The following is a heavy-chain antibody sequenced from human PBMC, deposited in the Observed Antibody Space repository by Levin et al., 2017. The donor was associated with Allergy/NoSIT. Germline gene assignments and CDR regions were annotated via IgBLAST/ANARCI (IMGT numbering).Heavy chain of an antibody. CDR1: GFIFSGSA. V-gene: IGHV3-73*01. J-gene: IGHJ6*04. CDR2: IRSKANSYAT. Sequence: GGSLRLSCAASGFIFSGSAMHWVRQASGKGLEWVGRIRSKANSYATAYAASVKGRFSISRDDSNNTAYLQMNSLKTEDTAVYYCTTFPTYYDILTGYYMNTMDVWGKGTTVTVSS. D-gene: IGHD3-9*01. CDR3: TTFPTYYDILTGYYMNTMDV.